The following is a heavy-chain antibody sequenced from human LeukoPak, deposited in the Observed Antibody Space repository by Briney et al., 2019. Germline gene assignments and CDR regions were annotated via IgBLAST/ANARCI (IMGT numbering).Heavy chain of an antibody. CDR2: IRYDGSNK. CDR3: AKTGYGWDSNWFDP. Sequence: PGGSLRLSCAASGFTFSSYGMHWVRQAPGKGLEWVAFIRYDGSNKYYADSVKGRLTISRDNSKNTLYLQMNSLRAEDTAVYYCAKTGYGWDSNWFDPWGHGTLVTVSS. V-gene: IGHV3-30*02. J-gene: IGHJ5*02. D-gene: IGHD5-18*01. CDR1: GFTFSSYG.